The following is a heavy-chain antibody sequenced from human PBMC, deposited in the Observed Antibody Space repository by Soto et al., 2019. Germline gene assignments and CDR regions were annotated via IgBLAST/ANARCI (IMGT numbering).Heavy chain of an antibody. CDR1: GFTFGDYA. V-gene: IGHV3-49*03. CDR2: IRSKAYGGTT. J-gene: IGHJ6*02. CDR3: TRAERSWNPIYYYYYGMDV. D-gene: IGHD1-1*01. Sequence: GGSLRLSCTASGFTFGDYAMSWFRQAPGKGLEWVGFIRSKAYGGTTEYAASVKGRFTISRDDSKSIAYLQMDSLKTEDTAVYYCTRAERSWNPIYYYYYGMDVWGQGTTVTVSS.